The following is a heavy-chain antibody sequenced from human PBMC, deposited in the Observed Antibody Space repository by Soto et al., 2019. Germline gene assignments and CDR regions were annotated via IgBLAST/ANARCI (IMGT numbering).Heavy chain of an antibody. J-gene: IGHJ3*02. V-gene: IGHV1-3*01. CDR3: AIDSWITMTAFDI. CDR1: GYTFTHNA. Sequence: QVQLVQSGAEVKKTGASVKVSCKASGYTFTHNAMHWVRQAPGQRPEWVGWINVGICETKYSQKLQGRVSITSDTSASTVYMELSSLRSEDTAVYYCAIDSWITMTAFDIWGHGTLVTVSS. D-gene: IGHD3-22*01. CDR2: INVGICET.